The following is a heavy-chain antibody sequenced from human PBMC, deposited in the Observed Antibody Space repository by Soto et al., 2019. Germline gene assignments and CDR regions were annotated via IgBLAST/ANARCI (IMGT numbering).Heavy chain of an antibody. J-gene: IGHJ5*02. V-gene: IGHV1-18*01. D-gene: IGHD6-6*01. CDR3: PRDVLYSTSGDRRFDP. Sequence: QVQLVQSGGEVKKPGASVRVSCKASGYTFNSYGISWVRQAPGQGLQWMGWLNTYNGNTNYAQKFQGRVSMTTDTSTSTAYLELRSLGSDDTAVYYCPRDVLYSTSGDRRFDPWGQGTLVTVSS. CDR1: GYTFNSYG. CDR2: LNTYNGNT.